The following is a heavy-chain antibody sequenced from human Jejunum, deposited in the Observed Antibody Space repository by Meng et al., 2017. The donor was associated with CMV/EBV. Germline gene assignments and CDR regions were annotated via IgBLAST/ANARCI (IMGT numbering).Heavy chain of an antibody. V-gene: IGHV3-7*01. CDR2: IKQDGTET. Sequence: ASGFTFSVYSMTWVRQTPGRGLEWVANIKQDGTETDYLDSVKGRFTISRDNAKNSVHLRMQNLRAEDTAVYYCARENDYGEPNLDLWGQGTLVTVSS. D-gene: IGHD4-17*01. J-gene: IGHJ5*02. CDR3: ARENDYGEPNLDL. CDR1: GFTFSVYS.